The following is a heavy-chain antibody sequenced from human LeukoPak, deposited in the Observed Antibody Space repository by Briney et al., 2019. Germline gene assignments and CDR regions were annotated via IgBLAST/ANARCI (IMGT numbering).Heavy chain of an antibody. J-gene: IGHJ3*02. D-gene: IGHD3-22*01. V-gene: IGHV4-59*08. CDR1: GGSISSYY. Sequence: SETLSLTCTVPGGSISSYYWSWIRQPPGKGLEWIGYIYYSGSTNYNPSLKSRVTISVDTSKNQFSLKLSSVTAADTAVYYCARLADYYDSSGYRDAFDIWGQGTMVTVSS. CDR3: ARLADYYDSSGYRDAFDI. CDR2: IYYSGST.